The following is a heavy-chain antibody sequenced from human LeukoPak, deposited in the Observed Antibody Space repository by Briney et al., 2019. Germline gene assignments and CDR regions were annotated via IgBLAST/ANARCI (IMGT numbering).Heavy chain of an antibody. V-gene: IGHV4-39*01. J-gene: IGHJ4*02. CDR1: GGSISSSSYY. CDR2: IYYSGST. Sequence: SETLFLTCTVSGGSISSSSYYWGWIRQPPGKGLEWIGSIYYSGSTYYNPSLKSRVTISVGTSKNQFSLKLSSVTAADTAVYYCARRNYYDSSGYYFDYWGQGTLVTASS. CDR3: ARRNYYDSSGYYFDY. D-gene: IGHD3-22*01.